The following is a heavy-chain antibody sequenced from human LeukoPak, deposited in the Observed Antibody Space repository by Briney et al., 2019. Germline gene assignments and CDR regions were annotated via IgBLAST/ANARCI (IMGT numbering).Heavy chain of an antibody. CDR1: GYSISSGYY. Sequence: ASETLSLTCTVSGYSISSGYYWGWIRQPPGKGLEWIGSIYHSGRTFYNPSLKSRVTISVDTSKNQFSLKLTSVTAADTAVYYCARGIRTFGPWASHDAFDIWGQGTMVTVSS. CDR3: ARGIRTFGPWASHDAFDI. D-gene: IGHD3-16*01. J-gene: IGHJ3*02. CDR2: IYHSGRT. V-gene: IGHV4-38-2*02.